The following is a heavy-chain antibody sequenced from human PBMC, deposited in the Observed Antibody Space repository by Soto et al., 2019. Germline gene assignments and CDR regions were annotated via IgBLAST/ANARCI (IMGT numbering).Heavy chain of an antibody. D-gene: IGHD3-3*01. Sequence: PSETLSLTCTVSGGSICSSIYYWCWIRQPPGKGLEWIGSIYYSGNTNYNPSLKSRVTISVDTSKNQFSLKLSSVIAADTAVYYFSGTVWDSGIGYLCWYLDLWGRGSLVPV. CDR1: GGSICSSIYY. V-gene: IGHV4-39*07. J-gene: IGHJ2*01. CDR2: IYYSGNT. CDR3: SGTVWDSGIGYLCWYLDL.